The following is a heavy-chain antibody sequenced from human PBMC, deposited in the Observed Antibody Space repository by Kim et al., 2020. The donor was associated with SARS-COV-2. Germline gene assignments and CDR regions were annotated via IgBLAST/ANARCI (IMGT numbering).Heavy chain of an antibody. D-gene: IGHD1-26*01. Sequence: GGSLRLSCAASGFTFSNFWMSWVRQAPGKGLEWVANIKQDGSEKKYVDSVKGRFTISRDNAKNSVYLQMNSLRVEDTAVYFCARDAWAQGRTDGFDHWGQGTLVTVSS. J-gene: IGHJ4*02. CDR1: GFTFSNFW. CDR2: IKQDGSEK. CDR3: ARDAWAQGRTDGFDH. V-gene: IGHV3-7*01.